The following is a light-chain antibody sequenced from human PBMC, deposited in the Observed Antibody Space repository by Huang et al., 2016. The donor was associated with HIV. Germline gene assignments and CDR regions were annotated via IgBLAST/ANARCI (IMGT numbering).Light chain of an antibody. CDR2: TAS. J-gene: IGKJ3*01. V-gene: IGKV1-8*01. Sequence: AIQMTQSLSSLSASTGDKITITCRASQDISTFLAWYQQKSWKPPTLLIHTASRLQTGVPSRFNASGSGTDFTLTVTCLQSEDFASYYCQQYYSHTTFGPGTKV. CDR1: QDISTF. CDR3: QQYYSHTT.